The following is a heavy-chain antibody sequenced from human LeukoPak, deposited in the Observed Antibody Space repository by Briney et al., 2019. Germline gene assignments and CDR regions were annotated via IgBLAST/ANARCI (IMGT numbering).Heavy chain of an antibody. CDR1: GGSISISNSNW. Sequence: SGTLSLTCAVSGGSISISNSNWWSWVRHPPGKGLEWIGEIYHSGSTNYNPSLKSRVTISVDKSKNQFSLKLSSVTAADTAVYYCGRDLHGGNSFTSDWYFDLWGRGTLVTVSS. J-gene: IGHJ2*01. V-gene: IGHV4-4*02. D-gene: IGHD4-23*01. CDR2: IYHSGST. CDR3: GRDLHGGNSFTSDWYFDL.